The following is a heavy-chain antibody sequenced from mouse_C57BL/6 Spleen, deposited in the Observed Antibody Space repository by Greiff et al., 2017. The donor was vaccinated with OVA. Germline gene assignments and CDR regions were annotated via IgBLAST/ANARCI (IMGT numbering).Heavy chain of an antibody. V-gene: IGHV5-16*01. CDR3: ARGGHWYFDV. CDR1: GFTFSDYY. Sequence: EVKLMESEGGLVQPGSSMKLSCTASGFTFSDYYMAWVRQVPEKGLEWVANINYDGSSTYYLDSLKSRFIISRDNAKNILYLQMSSLKSEDTATYYCARGGHWYFDVWGTGTTVTVSS. CDR2: INYDGSST. J-gene: IGHJ1*03.